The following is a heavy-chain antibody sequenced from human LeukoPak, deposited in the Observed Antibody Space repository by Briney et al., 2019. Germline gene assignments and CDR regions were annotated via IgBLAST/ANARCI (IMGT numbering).Heavy chain of an antibody. J-gene: IGHJ4*02. V-gene: IGHV1-2*06. D-gene: IGHD2-15*01. Sequence: ASVKVSCKASGYTFTGYYMHWVRQAPGQGLEWMGRINPNSGGTNYAQKFQGRVTMTRDTSISTAYMELRSLRSDDTAVYYCATSNIVVVVAPPDYWGQGTLVTVSS. CDR3: ATSNIVVVVAPPDY. CDR1: GYTFTGYY. CDR2: INPNSGGT.